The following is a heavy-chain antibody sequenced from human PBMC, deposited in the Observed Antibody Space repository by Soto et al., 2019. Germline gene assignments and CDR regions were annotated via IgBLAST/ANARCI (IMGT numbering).Heavy chain of an antibody. Sequence: SETLSLTCAVSGVSISSGNWWTWVRQTPQRGLEYIGEIFHDGTANYYPSFERRVAISVDTSKNQFSLKLTPVTAADTAIYFCARLVYDTRLNYMYFNFWGQGALVTVSS. CDR2: IFHDGTA. CDR1: GVSISSGNW. D-gene: IGHD3-10*01. J-gene: IGHJ4*02. CDR3: ARLVYDTRLNYMYFNF. V-gene: IGHV4-4*02.